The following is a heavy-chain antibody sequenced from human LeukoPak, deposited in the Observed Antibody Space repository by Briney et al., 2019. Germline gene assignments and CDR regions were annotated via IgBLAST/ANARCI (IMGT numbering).Heavy chain of an antibody. V-gene: IGHV3-74*01. CDR3: TREDNWYFDL. J-gene: IGHJ2*01. CDR1: GFTFSSYW. Sequence: PGGSLRLSCAASGFTFSSYWMHWVRQAPGKGLVWVSLINSDGSSRNYADSVKGRFTISRDNAKNTLYLQMNSLRVEDTAVYYCTREDNWYFDLWGRGTLVTVSS. CDR2: INSDGSSR.